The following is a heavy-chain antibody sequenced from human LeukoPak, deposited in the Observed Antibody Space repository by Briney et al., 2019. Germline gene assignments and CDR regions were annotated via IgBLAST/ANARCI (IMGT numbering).Heavy chain of an antibody. V-gene: IGHV3-23*01. D-gene: IGHD3-22*01. CDR2: ISGSGGST. J-gene: IGHJ4*02. Sequence: GGSLRLSCAASRFIFSDYAMSWVRQAPGKGLEWVSAISGSGGSTYYADSVKGRFTISRDNSKNTLYLQMNSLRAEDTAVYYCAKSGGPYYYDSSGYSPLDYWGQGTLVTVSS. CDR1: RFIFSDYA. CDR3: AKSGGPYYYDSSGYSPLDY.